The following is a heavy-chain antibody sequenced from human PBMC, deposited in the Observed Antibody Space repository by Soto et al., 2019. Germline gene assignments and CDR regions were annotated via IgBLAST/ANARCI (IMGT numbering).Heavy chain of an antibody. CDR1: GYTFTSYD. Sequence: GASVKVSCKASGYTFTSYDINWVRQATGQGLEWMGWMNPNSGNTGYAQKFQGRVTMTRNTSISTAYMELSSLRSEDTAVYYCARGFWSGYPYYYYYMDVWGKGATVTVSS. D-gene: IGHD3-3*01. V-gene: IGHV1-8*01. CDR3: ARGFWSGYPYYYYYMDV. J-gene: IGHJ6*03. CDR2: MNPNSGNT.